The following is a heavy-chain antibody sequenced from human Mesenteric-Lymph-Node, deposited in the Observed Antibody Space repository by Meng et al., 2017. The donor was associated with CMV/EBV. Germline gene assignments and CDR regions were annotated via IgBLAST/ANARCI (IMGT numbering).Heavy chain of an antibody. D-gene: IGHD3-3*01. CDR3: ASLVNLVWLLYGSLAEGYFDY. CDR1: GGSISSSSYY. V-gene: IGHV4-39*01. Sequence: SETLSLTCTVSGGSISSSSYYWGWIRQPPGKGLEWIGSIYYSGSTYYNPSLKSRVTISVDTSKNQFSLKLSSVTAADTAVYYCASLVNLVWLLYGSLAEGYFDYWGQGTLVTVSS. J-gene: IGHJ4*02. CDR2: IYYSGST.